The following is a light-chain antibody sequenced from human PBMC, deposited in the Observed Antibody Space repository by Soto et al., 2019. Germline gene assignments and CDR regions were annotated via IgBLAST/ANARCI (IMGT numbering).Light chain of an antibody. Sequence: QSALTQPPSASGSPVQSVTISCTGTSSDVGGYNFVSWYQQHPGKAPKLMIYGVSERPSGVSDRFSGSKSGTTASLTVSGLQAEDEADYYCSSYAGSNILVFGTGTKVTVL. CDR1: SSDVGGYNF. V-gene: IGLV2-8*01. CDR2: GVS. J-gene: IGLJ1*01. CDR3: SSYAGSNILV.